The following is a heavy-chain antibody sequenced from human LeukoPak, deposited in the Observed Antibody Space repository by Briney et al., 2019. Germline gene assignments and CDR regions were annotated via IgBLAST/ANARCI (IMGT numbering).Heavy chain of an antibody. V-gene: IGHV4-59*01. Sequence: SETLSLTCTVSGGSISSYYWSWIRQPPGKGLEWIGYIYYSGSTNYNPSLKSRVTISVDTSKNQCSLKLSSVTAADTAVYYCARGKVGYSYGYYYYYMDVWGKGTTVTVSS. CDR3: ARGKVGYSYGYYYYYMDV. D-gene: IGHD5-18*01. CDR1: GGSISSYY. CDR2: IYYSGST. J-gene: IGHJ6*03.